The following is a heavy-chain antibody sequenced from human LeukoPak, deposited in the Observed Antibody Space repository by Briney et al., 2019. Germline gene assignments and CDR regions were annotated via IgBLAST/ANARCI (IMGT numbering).Heavy chain of an antibody. Sequence: SLRPSGAESGLSLDDRCLRWVYHDKRKGLEWVSGIHWNGGITVYAESVKGRFAISRDNAKNILYLQMNSLGAEDTAVYNCGRDAVLGSGSIDYWGQGVLVTVSS. J-gene: IGHJ4*02. CDR3: GRDAVLGSGSIDY. CDR2: IHWNGGIT. D-gene: IGHD3-10*01. V-gene: IGHV3-20*01. CDR1: GLSLDDRC.